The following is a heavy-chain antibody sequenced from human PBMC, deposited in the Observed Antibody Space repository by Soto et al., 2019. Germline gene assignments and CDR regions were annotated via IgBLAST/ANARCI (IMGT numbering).Heavy chain of an antibody. CDR2: INSDGSST. CDR1: GFTFSSYW. CDR3: ARDGYRSGWYRGRYFQH. Sequence: EVQLVESGGGLVQPGGSLRLSCAASGFTFSSYWMHWVRQAPGKGLVWVSRINSDGSSTSYADSVKGRFTISRDNAKNTLYLQMNSLGAEDTAVYYCARDGYRSGWYRGRYFQHWGQGTLVTVSS. V-gene: IGHV3-74*01. J-gene: IGHJ1*01. D-gene: IGHD6-19*01.